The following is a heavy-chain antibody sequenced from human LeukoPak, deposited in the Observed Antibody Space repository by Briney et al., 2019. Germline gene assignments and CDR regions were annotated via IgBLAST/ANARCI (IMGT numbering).Heavy chain of an antibody. CDR1: GFXFSSYG. CDR3: ARVAAGTFGY. V-gene: IGHV3-33*01. D-gene: IGHD6-13*01. CDR2: IWYDGSNK. J-gene: IGHJ4*02. Sequence: GRSLRLSCAASGFXFSSYGIHWVRQAPGKGQEWVAVIWYDGSNKYYADSVKGRFTISRDNSKNTLYLQMNSLRAEDTAVYYCARVAAGTFGYWGQGTLVTVSS.